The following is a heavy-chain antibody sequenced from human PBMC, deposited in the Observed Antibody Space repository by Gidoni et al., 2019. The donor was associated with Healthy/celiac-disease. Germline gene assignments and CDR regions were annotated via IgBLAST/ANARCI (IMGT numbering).Heavy chain of an antibody. J-gene: IGHJ4*02. CDR2: IYYSGST. CDR1: GGSISSYS. CDR3: ARAVRGYSYGNFDY. D-gene: IGHD5-18*01. Sequence: QVQLQESGPGLVKPSEILSLTCTVSGGSISSYSWSWIRQPPGKGLEWIGYIYYSGSTNYNPSLKSRVTISVDTSKNQFSLKLSSVTAADTAVYYCARAVRGYSYGNFDYWGQGTLVTVSS. V-gene: IGHV4-59*01.